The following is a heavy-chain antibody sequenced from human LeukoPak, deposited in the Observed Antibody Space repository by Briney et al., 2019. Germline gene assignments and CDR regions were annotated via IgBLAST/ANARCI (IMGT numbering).Heavy chain of an antibody. V-gene: IGHV3-21*01. CDR1: GFTFSSYS. CDR2: ISGSSSYI. Sequence: GGSLRLSCAASGFTFSSYSMNWVRQAPGKGLEWVSSISGSSSYIYCADSLKGRFTISRDNAKNSLYLQMNSLRAEDTAAYYCARDRDNVAGSRGYLDNWGQGTLVTVSS. CDR3: ARDRDNVAGSRGYLDN. D-gene: IGHD6-19*01. J-gene: IGHJ4*02.